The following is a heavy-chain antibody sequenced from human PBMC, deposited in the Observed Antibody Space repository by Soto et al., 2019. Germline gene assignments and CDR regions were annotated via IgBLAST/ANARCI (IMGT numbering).Heavy chain of an antibody. CDR3: AISERREESYDAFDI. J-gene: IGHJ3*02. CDR1: GGSISSYY. CDR2: IYYSGST. V-gene: IGHV4-59*01. Sequence: ETLSLTCTVSGGSISSYYWSWIRQPPGKGLEWIGYIYYSGSTNYNPSLKSRVTISVDTSKNQFSLKLSSVTAADTAVYYCAISERREESYDAFDIWGQGTMVTVSS.